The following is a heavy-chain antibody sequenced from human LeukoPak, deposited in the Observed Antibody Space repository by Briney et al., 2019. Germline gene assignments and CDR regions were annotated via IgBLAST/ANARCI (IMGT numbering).Heavy chain of an antibody. CDR2: ISGDGGTT. J-gene: IGHJ6*02. V-gene: IGHV3-43*02. CDR3: AKDSRYSSTWYYYYGLDV. D-gene: IGHD6-13*01. CDR1: GFSFDDYA. Sequence: GRSLRLSCGASGFSFDDYAMHWVRQAPGKGLEWVSLISGDGGTTYYTDSVKGRFTISRDNSKDSLYLQMNSLRTEDTALYYCAKDSRYSSTWYYYYGLDVWGQGTTVTVSS.